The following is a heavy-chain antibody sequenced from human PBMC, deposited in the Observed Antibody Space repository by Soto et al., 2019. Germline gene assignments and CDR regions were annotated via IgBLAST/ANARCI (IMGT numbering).Heavy chain of an antibody. CDR3: AKDLGIAAAGPTLFAY. V-gene: IGHV3-30*18. Sequence: GGSLRLSCAASGFTFSSYGMHWVRQAPGKGLEWVAVISYDGSNKYYADSVKGRFTISRDNSKNTLYLQMNSLRAEDTAVYYCAKDLGIAAAGPTLFAYWGQGTLVTVSS. J-gene: IGHJ4*02. CDR1: GFTFSSYG. CDR2: ISYDGSNK. D-gene: IGHD6-13*01.